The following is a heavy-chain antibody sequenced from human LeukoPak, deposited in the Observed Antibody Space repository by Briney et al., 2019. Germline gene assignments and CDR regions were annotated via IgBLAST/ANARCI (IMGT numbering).Heavy chain of an antibody. CDR3: AKDAGGTYSQAIDY. V-gene: IGHV3-30*02. J-gene: IGHJ4*02. Sequence: QPGGSLRLSCATSGFTFSIYGIHWVRQAPGKGREWVAFVRNDGFNTYYAGSVKGRFTISRDNSKNTVFLQMNNLRVEDTAVYYCAKDAGGTYSQAIDYWGQGTLVTVSS. CDR2: VRNDGFNT. D-gene: IGHD1-26*01. CDR1: GFTFSIYG.